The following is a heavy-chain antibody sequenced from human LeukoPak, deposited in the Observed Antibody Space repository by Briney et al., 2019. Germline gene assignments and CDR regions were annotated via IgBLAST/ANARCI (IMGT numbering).Heavy chain of an antibody. CDR2: VYYSGST. D-gene: IGHD5-12*01. CDR1: GGSITSSSYY. CDR3: ARRVKGGYSGYDPWYFDL. V-gene: IGHV4-39*01. J-gene: IGHJ2*01. Sequence: SETLSLTCTVSGGSITSSSYYWGWIRQPPGKGLEWIGSVYYSGSTYYNPSLKSRVTMSVDTSRNQFSLKLSSVTAADTAVYYCARRVKGGYSGYDPWYFDLWGRGTLVTVSS.